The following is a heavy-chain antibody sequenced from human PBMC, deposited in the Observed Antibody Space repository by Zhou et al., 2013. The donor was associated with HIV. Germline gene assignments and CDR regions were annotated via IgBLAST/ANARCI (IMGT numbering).Heavy chain of an antibody. V-gene: IGHV1-2*02. CDR1: GYTFTGYY. J-gene: IGHJ6*03. CDR3: ARGPLSKYYYYMDV. Sequence: QIQLVQSGAEVKKPGASVRVSCKASGYTFTGYYIHWARQAPGQGLEWMGWIKPNSGDTNFAQKFQGRVTMTRDTSISTAYMELSRLRSDDTAVYFCARGPLSKYYYYMDVWGKGTTVTVSS. CDR2: IKPNSGDT.